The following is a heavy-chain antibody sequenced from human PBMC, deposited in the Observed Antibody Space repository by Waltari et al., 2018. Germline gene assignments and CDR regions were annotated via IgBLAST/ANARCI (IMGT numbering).Heavy chain of an antibody. D-gene: IGHD3-10*01. CDR3: ASSEGYYYGSGSYDFDY. CDR1: GYSISSGSY. V-gene: IGHV4-38-2*01. Sequence: QVQLQESGPGLVKPSETLSLTCAVSGYSISSGSYWGWTRQPPGKGLEWIGSIYHSGSTYYNPSLKSRVTISVDTSKNQFSLKLSSVTAADTAVYYCASSEGYYYGSGSYDFDYWGQGTLVTVSS. CDR2: IYHSGST. J-gene: IGHJ4*02.